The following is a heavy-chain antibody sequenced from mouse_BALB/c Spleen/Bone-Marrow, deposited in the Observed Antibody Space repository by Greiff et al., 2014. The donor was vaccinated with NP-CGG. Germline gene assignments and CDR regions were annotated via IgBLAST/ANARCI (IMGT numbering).Heavy chain of an antibody. J-gene: IGHJ3*01. D-gene: IGHD2-4*01. Sequence: SGAELVKPGASVKLSCTASGFNIKDTYMHWVKQRPEQGLEWIGRIDPANGNTKYDPKFQGKATITADTSSNTAYLQLSSLTSEDTAVYYCAVYDYEGFAYWGQGTLATVSA. CDR1: GFNIKDTY. CDR2: IDPANGNT. CDR3: AVYDYEGFAY. V-gene: IGHV14-3*02.